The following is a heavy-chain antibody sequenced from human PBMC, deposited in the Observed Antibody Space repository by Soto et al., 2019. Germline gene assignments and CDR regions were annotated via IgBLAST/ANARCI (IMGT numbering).Heavy chain of an antibody. D-gene: IGHD3-16*02. CDR3: ARDQDDLLLSGYRNLGYYYYGMDV. CDR1: GFTFSSYA. V-gene: IGHV3-23*01. J-gene: IGHJ6*02. CDR2: ISGSGGST. Sequence: EVQLLESGGGLVQPGGSLRLSCAASGFTFSSYAMSWVRQAPGKGLEWVSAISGSGGSTYYADSVKGRFTISRDNSKNTLYLRMNSLRDEDTAVYYCARDQDDLLLSGYRNLGYYYYGMDVWGQGTTVTVSS.